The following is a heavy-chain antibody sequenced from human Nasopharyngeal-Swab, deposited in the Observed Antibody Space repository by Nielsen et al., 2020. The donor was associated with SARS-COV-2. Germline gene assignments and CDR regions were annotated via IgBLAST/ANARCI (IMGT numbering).Heavy chain of an antibody. CDR1: GFTFGDYA. V-gene: IGHV3-49*04. J-gene: IGHJ6*02. CDR2: IRSKAYGGTT. D-gene: IGHD3-22*01. CDR3: TRATSGSYYYDSSGIYYYGMDV. Sequence: GESLTISCTASGFTFGDYAMSWVRQAPGKGLERVGFIRSKAYGGTTEYAASVKGRFTISRDDSKSIAYLQMNSLKTEDTAVYYCTRATSGSYYYDSSGIYYYGMDVWGQGTTVTVSS.